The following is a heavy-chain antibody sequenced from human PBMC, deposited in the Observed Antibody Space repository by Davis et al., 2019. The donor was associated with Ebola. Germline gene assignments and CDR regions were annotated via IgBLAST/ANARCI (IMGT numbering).Heavy chain of an antibody. V-gene: IGHV4-30-4*08. CDR1: GGSISSGGYY. Sequence: LRLSCTVSGGSISSGGYYWSWIRQHPGKGLEWLGYIYYSGSTYYNPSLQSRVTISVDTSKNQFSLKLSSVTAADTAVYYCARDKGPYNWFDPWGQGTLVTVSS. CDR2: IYYSGST. J-gene: IGHJ5*02. CDR3: ARDKGPYNWFDP.